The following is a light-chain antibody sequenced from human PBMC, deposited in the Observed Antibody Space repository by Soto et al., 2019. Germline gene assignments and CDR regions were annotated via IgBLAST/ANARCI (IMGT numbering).Light chain of an antibody. CDR3: LQYNNRPPYT. CDR2: GAS. CDR1: QSISTN. J-gene: IGKJ2*01. Sequence: ETVMTQSPATLSVSPGESVTLSCRASQSISTNLAWYQQRPGQAPRLLIYGASRRATDIPARFSGSGSRIEFTLTISSLQSEDFAVYYCLQYNNRPPYTFVQGTQLEIK. V-gene: IGKV3-15*01.